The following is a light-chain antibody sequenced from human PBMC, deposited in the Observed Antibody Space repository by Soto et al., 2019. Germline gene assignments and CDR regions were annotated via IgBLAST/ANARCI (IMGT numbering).Light chain of an antibody. V-gene: IGKV1-39*01. J-gene: IGKJ2*01. CDR1: QSISVH. CDR2: AAS. CDR3: QQSYITPYT. Sequence: DIQMTQSPSSLSASVGDTVTITCRASQSISVHLNWYQQKPGKVPKLLIYAASYLQSAVPSRFSGSGSETDFALTISSLQPEDFATYYCQQSYITPYTFGQGTKLEIK.